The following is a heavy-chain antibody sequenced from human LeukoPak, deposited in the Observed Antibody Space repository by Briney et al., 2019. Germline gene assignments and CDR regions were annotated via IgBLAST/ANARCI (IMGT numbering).Heavy chain of an antibody. Sequence: SETLSLTCAVYGGSFSGYYWSWIRQPPGKGLEWIGEINHSGSTNYNPSLKSRVTVSVDTSKNQFSLRLTSVTAADTAVYYCARSGSSGPPPLWGQGTMVTVSS. V-gene: IGHV4-34*01. CDR3: ARSGSSGPPPL. J-gene: IGHJ3*01. CDR1: GGSFSGYY. CDR2: INHSGST. D-gene: IGHD6-19*01.